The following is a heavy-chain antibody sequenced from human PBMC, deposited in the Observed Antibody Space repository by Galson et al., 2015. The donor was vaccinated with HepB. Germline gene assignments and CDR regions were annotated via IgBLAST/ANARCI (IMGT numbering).Heavy chain of an antibody. CDR1: GFTFSSYG. V-gene: IGHV3-33*01. Sequence: SLRLSCAASGFTFSSYGMHWVRQAPGKGLEWVAVIWYDGSNKYYADSVKGRFTISRDNSKNTLYLQMNSLRAEDTAVYYCARDTTMVRGVIIAYYYYYGMDVWGQGTTVTVSS. CDR2: IWYDGSNK. D-gene: IGHD3-10*01. J-gene: IGHJ6*02. CDR3: ARDTTMVRGVIIAYYYYYGMDV.